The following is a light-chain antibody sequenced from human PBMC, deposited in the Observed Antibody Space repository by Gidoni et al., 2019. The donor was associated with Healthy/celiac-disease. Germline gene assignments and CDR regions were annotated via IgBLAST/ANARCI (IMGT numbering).Light chain of an antibody. J-gene: IGKJ2*04. CDR1: QSVSSY. V-gene: IGKV3-11*01. CDR2: DAS. CDR3: QQRSNWPPRCS. Sequence: EIVLTQSPATLSLSPGERATLSCRASQSVSSYLAWYQQKPGQAPRLLIYDASNRATGIPARFSGSGSGTDFTLTISSLEPEDFAVYYCQQRSNWPPRCSFGQRTKLEIK.